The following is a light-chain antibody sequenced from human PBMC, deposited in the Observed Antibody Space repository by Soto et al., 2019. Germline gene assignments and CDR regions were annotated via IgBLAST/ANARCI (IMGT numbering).Light chain of an antibody. J-gene: IGLJ1*01. CDR1: SDINVGSSN. V-gene: IGLV5-37*01. Sequence: QSVLTQPPSSSASPGGSARLTCTLPSDINVGSSNIYWYQQKPGSPPRYLLYYYSDSDKGQGSGVPSRFSGSKDASANTGILLISGLQSEDEADYYCMIWPSNAYVFGTGTKVTVL. CDR3: MIWPSNAYV. CDR2: YYSDSDK.